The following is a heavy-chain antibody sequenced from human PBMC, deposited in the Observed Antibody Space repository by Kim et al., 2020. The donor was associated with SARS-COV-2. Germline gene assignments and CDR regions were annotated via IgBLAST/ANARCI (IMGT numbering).Heavy chain of an antibody. CDR3: ARANWRGGNYLLDY. J-gene: IGHJ4*02. D-gene: IGHD1-26*01. CDR2: INPSGGST. V-gene: IGHV1-46*01. Sequence: ASVKVSCKASGYTFTSYYMHWVRQATGQGLEWMGVINPSGGSTSYAQKFQGRVTMTRDTSTSTGNMELSSLRAEDTAVYYCARANWRGGNYLLDYWGQGTLVTVSS. CDR1: GYTFTSYY.